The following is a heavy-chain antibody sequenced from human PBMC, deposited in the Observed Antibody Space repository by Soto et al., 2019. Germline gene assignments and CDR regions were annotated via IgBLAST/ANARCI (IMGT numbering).Heavy chain of an antibody. J-gene: IGHJ4*02. D-gene: IGHD6-6*01. Sequence: QVQLQQWGAGLLKPSETLSLTCAVHCGSFSGYYWSWIRQPPGKGLEWIGEINHSGSTNYNPSLKSRVTMSVDTSKNQFSLKLSSVTAADTAVYYCARTSRFDCWGQGTLVTVSS. CDR1: CGSFSGYY. CDR2: INHSGST. V-gene: IGHV4-34*01. CDR3: ARTSRFDC.